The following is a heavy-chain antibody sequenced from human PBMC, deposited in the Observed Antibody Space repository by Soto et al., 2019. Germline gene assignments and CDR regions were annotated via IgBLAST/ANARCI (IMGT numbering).Heavy chain of an antibody. CDR1: GFTFSSYA. V-gene: IGHV3-23*01. J-gene: IGHJ2*01. Sequence: EVQLLESGGGLVQPGGSLRLSCAASGFTFSSYAMSWVRQAPGKGLEWVSAISGSGGSTYYADSVKGRFTISRDNSKNTLYLQMNSLRAEDTAVYYCAKAGPSFWSGYTYWYFDLWGRGTLVTVSS. CDR2: ISGSGGST. CDR3: AKAGPSFWSGYTYWYFDL. D-gene: IGHD3-3*01.